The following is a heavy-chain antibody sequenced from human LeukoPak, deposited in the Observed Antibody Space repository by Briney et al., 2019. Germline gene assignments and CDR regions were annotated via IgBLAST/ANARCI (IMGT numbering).Heavy chain of an antibody. CDR1: GGSINSYW. CDR3: ARAGYTISSYRFDY. V-gene: IGHV4-4*07. D-gene: IGHD3-16*02. J-gene: IGHJ4*02. Sequence: PSETLSLTCSVSGGSINSYWWSWIRQPAGKGLEFIGRIYTTGMTNHNPSLKSRVSMSVDTSKNQFSLELRSVTAADTAVYFCARAGYTISSYRFDYWGQGALVTVSS. CDR2: IYTTGMT.